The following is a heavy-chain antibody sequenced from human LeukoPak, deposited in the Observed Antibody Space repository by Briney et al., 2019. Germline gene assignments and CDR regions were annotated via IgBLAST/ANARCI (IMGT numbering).Heavy chain of an antibody. J-gene: IGHJ3*02. CDR1: GISFSSYG. Sequence: GGSLRLSCAASGISFSSYGLHWVREAPGKGLEWVAFIRYDGSNKYYADSVKGRFTVSRDNSNDTLYLQMNSLRTEDKAVYYCAKDSALSTPFDIWGQGTMVTVSS. D-gene: IGHD3-10*01. V-gene: IGHV3-30*02. CDR2: IRYDGSNK. CDR3: AKDSALSTPFDI.